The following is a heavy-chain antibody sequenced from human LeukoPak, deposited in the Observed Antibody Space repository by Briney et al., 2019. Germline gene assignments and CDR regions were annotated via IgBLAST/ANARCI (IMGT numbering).Heavy chain of an antibody. CDR3: ASLAAVVGAFDI. V-gene: IGHV4-34*01. CDR2: INHSGST. D-gene: IGHD6-6*01. J-gene: IGHJ3*02. CDR1: GGSFSGYY. Sequence: PSETLSLTCAIYGGSFSGYYWGWIRQPPGKGLEWIGEINHSGSTNYNPSLKSRVTISVDTSKNQFSLKLSSVTAADTAVYYCASLAAVVGAFDIWGQGTMVTVSS.